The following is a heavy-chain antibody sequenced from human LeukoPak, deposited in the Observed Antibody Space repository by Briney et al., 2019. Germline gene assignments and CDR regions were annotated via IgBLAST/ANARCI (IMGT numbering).Heavy chain of an antibody. CDR3: AVPGPYYSNYGMDV. CDR1: GGSISSSNYY. Sequence: SETLSLTCTVSGGSISSSNYYWGRIRQPPGKGLEWIGNVYYTGSTYYNTSLKSRVTISVDTSKNQFSLKLSSVTAADTAVYYCAVPGPYYSNYGMDVWGQGTTVTVSS. V-gene: IGHV4-39*01. J-gene: IGHJ6*02. CDR2: VYYTGST.